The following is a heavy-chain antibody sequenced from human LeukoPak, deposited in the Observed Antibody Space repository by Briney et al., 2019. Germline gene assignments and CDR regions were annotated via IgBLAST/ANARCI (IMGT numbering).Heavy chain of an antibody. CDR3: ARRRRGVMCFDY. D-gene: IGHD3-10*01. V-gene: IGHV4-34*01. CDR1: GGSFSGYY. J-gene: IGHJ4*02. CDR2: INHSGST. Sequence: PSETLSLTCAVYGGSFSGYYWSWIRQPPGKGLEWIGEINHSGSTNYNPSLKSRVTISVDTSKNQFSLKLSSVTAADTAVYYCARRRRGVMCFDYWGQGTLATVSS.